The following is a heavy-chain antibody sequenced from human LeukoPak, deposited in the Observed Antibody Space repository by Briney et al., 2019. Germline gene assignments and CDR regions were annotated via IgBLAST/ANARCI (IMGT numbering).Heavy chain of an antibody. V-gene: IGHV3-21*01. Sequence: GGSLRLSCAASGSTFSSYSMNWVRQAPGKGLEWVSSISSSSSYIYYADSVKGRFTISRDNAKNSLYLQMNSLRAEDTAAYYCARSYYDSSGYPLLDYWGQGTLVTVSS. J-gene: IGHJ4*02. CDR2: ISSSSSYI. CDR3: ARSYYDSSGYPLLDY. CDR1: GSTFSSYS. D-gene: IGHD3-22*01.